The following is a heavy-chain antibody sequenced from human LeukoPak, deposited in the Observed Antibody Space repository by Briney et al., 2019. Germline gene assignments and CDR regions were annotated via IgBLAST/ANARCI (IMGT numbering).Heavy chain of an antibody. Sequence: PGGSLRVSCTPSGFTFSNFAMSSVREAPGEGLERVSTITGGSGAKYYADSVKGLFTISRDNSKDTLYLQMYSLRAEDTAVYFCAKDSPLTTYTSGWSSNSFDYWGQGTLVAVSS. J-gene: IGHJ4*02. CDR3: AKDSPLTTYTSGWSSNSFDY. CDR1: GFTFSNFA. D-gene: IGHD6-19*01. CDR2: ITGGSGAK. V-gene: IGHV3-23*01.